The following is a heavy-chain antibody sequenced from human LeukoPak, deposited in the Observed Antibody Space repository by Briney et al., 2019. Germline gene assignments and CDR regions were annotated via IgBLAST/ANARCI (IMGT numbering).Heavy chain of an antibody. CDR1: GFTFSTYW. J-gene: IGHJ4*02. CDR2: IKQDGSEK. V-gene: IGHV3-7*05. D-gene: IGHD3-22*01. CDR3: AKDHSSGYSAPFDY. Sequence: AGGSLRLSCAASGFTFSTYWMTWVRQAPGKGLEWVANIKQDGSEKYYVGSVKGRLTISRDNSKNTLHLQMNSLRAEDTAVYYCAKDHSSGYSAPFDYWGQGTLVTVSS.